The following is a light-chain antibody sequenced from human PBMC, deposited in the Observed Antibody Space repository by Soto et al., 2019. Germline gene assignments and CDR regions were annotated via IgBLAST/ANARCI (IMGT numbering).Light chain of an antibody. CDR3: SSYTSSSTYV. CDR1: SSDVGDYNY. Sequence: QSPLTQHASVSGSPGQSITISCTGTSSDVGDYNYVSWYQHHPGKAPKLLIYEVNNRPSGVSDRFSGSKSGNVASLPISWLQAEDEADYYCSSYTSSSTYVFGTGTKVTVL. J-gene: IGLJ1*01. CDR2: EVN. V-gene: IGLV2-14*01.